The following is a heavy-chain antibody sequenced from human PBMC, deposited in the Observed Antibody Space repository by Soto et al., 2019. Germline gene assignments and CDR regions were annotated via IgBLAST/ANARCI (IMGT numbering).Heavy chain of an antibody. CDR1: GYTFTTYV. D-gene: IGHD6-19*01. Sequence: GASVKVSCKASGYTFTTYVMHWARQAPGQRLEWMGWINAGNGNTKYSQKFQGRVTITRDTSASTAYMELSSLRSEDTAVYYCARERTVAGNDYWGQGTLVTVSS. V-gene: IGHV1-3*01. J-gene: IGHJ4*02. CDR2: INAGNGNT. CDR3: ARERTVAGNDY.